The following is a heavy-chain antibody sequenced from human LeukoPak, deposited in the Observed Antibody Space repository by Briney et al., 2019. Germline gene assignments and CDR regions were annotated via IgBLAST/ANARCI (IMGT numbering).Heavy chain of an antibody. CDR2: ISNTGNTI. D-gene: IGHD5-18*01. V-gene: IGHV3-48*03. CDR1: GYTFSRYE. Sequence: GGSLRLSCATSGYTFSRYEMNWVRQAPGKGLEWISYISNTGNTIYYAESVMGRFTISRDNAKTSLYLQMNSLRAEDAAVYYCARHLSGITGYTYGRGIDYWGQGTLVTVSS. CDR3: ARHLSGITGYTYGRGIDY. J-gene: IGHJ4*02.